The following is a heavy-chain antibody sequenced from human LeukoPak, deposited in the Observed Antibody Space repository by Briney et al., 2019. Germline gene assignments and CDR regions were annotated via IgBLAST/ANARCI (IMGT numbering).Heavy chain of an antibody. CDR1: GFTFDDYA. V-gene: IGHV3-9*01. CDR2: ISWNRGSI. J-gene: IGHJ6*02. Sequence: PGGSLRLSCAASGFTFDDYAMHWVRQAPGKGLEWVSGISWNRGSIGYADSVKGRFTISRDNAKNSLYLQMNSLRAEDTALYYCARGGYYGMDVWGQGTTVTVSS. D-gene: IGHD2-15*01. CDR3: ARGGYYGMDV.